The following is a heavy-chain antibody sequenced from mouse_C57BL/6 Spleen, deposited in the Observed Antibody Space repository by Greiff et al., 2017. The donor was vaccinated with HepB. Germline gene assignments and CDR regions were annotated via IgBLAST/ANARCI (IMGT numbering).Heavy chain of an antibody. CDR3: ARSNFYDGFYFDY. V-gene: IGHV1-82*01. Sequence: QLQQSGPELVKPGASVKISCKASGYAFRSSWMNWVKQRPGKGLEWIGRIYPGDGDTNYNGKFKGKATLTADKTSSTAYMQLSSLTSEDAAVYFCARSNFYDGFYFDYWGQGTTLTVSS. D-gene: IGHD2-3*01. CDR1: GYAFRSSW. J-gene: IGHJ2*01. CDR2: IYPGDGDT.